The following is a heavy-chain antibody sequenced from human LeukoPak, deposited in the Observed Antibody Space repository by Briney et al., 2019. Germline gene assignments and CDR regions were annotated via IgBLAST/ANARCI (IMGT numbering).Heavy chain of an antibody. V-gene: IGHV1-2*02. CDR3: ARWLRGYSDILRRAFDI. J-gene: IGHJ3*02. Sequence: GASVKVSCKASGYTFTDYYIHWVRQAPGQGLEWMGWINPNSGGTIYAQKFQGGVTMTRDTSISTAYMELSRLTSDDTAVYYCARWLRGYSDILRRAFDIWGQGTMVTVSS. CDR2: INPNSGGT. CDR1: GYTFTDYY. D-gene: IGHD3-9*01.